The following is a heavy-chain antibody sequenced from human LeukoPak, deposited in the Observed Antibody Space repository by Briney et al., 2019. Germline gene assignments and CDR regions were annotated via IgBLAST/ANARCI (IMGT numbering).Heavy chain of an antibody. CDR2: INHSGST. CDR3: ARVHSLADYYYYGMDV. Sequence: PGGSLRLSCTTSGFTFSNAWMSWVRQPPGKGLEWIGEINHSGSTNYNPSLKSRVTISVDTSKNQFSLKLSSVTAADTAVYYCARVHSLADYYYYGMDVWGHGTTVTVSS. CDR1: GFTFSNAW. D-gene: IGHD3-3*02. V-gene: IGHV4-34*01. J-gene: IGHJ6*02.